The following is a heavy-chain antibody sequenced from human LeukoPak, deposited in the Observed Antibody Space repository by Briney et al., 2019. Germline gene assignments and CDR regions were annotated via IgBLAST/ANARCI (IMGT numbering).Heavy chain of an antibody. CDR1: GFTFSSYG. D-gene: IGHD3-10*01. J-gene: IGHJ4*02. Sequence: PGGSLRLSCAASGFTFSSYGMHWVRQAPGKGLEWVAVIWYDGSNKYYADSVKGRFTISRDNSKNTLYLQMNSLRAEDTAVYYCARERGWRGSITMVRGVCDYWGQGTLVSVSS. CDR3: ARERGWRGSITMVRGVCDY. CDR2: IWYDGSNK. V-gene: IGHV3-33*01.